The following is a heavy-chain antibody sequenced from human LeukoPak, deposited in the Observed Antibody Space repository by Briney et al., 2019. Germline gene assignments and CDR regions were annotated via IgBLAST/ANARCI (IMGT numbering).Heavy chain of an antibody. D-gene: IGHD5-18*01. CDR2: VYPGDSDT. CDR3: ARQNGDTAMVIFSY. V-gene: IGHV5-51*01. Sequence: GESLKISCKGSGYSFTNYWIGWVRQMPGKGLEWMGIVYPGDSDTRYGPSFQGQVTISADKSISTAYLQWSSLKTSDTAMYYCARQNGDTAMVIFSYWGQGTLVTVSS. J-gene: IGHJ4*02. CDR1: GYSFTNYW.